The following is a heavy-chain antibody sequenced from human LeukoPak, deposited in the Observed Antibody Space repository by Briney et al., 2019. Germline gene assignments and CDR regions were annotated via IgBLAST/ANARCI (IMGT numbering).Heavy chain of an antibody. CDR1: GFTVSSNY. CDR3: ARDLSSLLPYCGGDCYPGWYFDL. J-gene: IGHJ2*01. Sequence: GGSLRLSCAASGFTVSSNYMSWVRQAPGKGLEWVSVIYSGGSTYYADSVKGRFTISRDNSKNALYLQMNSLRAEDTAVYYCARDLSSLLPYCGGDCYPGWYFDLWGRGTLVTVSS. D-gene: IGHD2-21*02. V-gene: IGHV3-53*01. CDR2: IYSGGST.